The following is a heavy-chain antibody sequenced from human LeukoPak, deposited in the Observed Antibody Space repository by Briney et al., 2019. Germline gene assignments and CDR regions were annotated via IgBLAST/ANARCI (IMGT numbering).Heavy chain of an antibody. CDR2: ISSSGSTI. Sequence: PGGSLGLSCAASGFTFSSYEMNWVRQAPGKGLEWVSYISSSGSTIYYADSVKGRFTISRDNAKNSLYLQMNSLRAEDTAVYYCARGSIKRWLLTPNSYYFDYWGQGTLVTVSS. CDR3: ARGSIKRWLLTPNSYYFDY. CDR1: GFTFSSYE. D-gene: IGHD3-9*01. J-gene: IGHJ4*02. V-gene: IGHV3-48*03.